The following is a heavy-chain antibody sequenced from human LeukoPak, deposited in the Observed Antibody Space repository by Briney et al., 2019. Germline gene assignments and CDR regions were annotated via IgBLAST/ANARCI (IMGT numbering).Heavy chain of an antibody. V-gene: IGHV1-69*05. Sequence: SVKVSCKASGGTFSSYAISWVRQAPGQGLEWMGGNIPIFGTANYAQKFQGRVTITTDESTSTAYMELSSLRSEDTAVYYCARDISSWFDPWGKGTTVTVSS. CDR3: ARDISSWFDP. CDR2: NIPIFGTA. CDR1: GGTFSSYA. J-gene: IGHJ6*04. D-gene: IGHD3-10*01.